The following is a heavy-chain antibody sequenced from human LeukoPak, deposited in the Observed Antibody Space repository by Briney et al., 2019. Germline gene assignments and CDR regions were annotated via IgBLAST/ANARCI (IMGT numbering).Heavy chain of an antibody. D-gene: IGHD5-24*01. CDR3: TRSRTGGGYKYYFDY. Sequence: GGSLGLSCAPSGFTFGDYAMTWVRQAPGKGLEWVGFIRSKAYGGTTEYAASVKGRFTISRDDSKSIAYLQMNSLKTEDTAVYYCTRSRTGGGYKYYFDYWGQRTLVTVSS. J-gene: IGHJ4*02. V-gene: IGHV3-49*04. CDR2: IRSKAYGGTT. CDR1: GFTFGDYA.